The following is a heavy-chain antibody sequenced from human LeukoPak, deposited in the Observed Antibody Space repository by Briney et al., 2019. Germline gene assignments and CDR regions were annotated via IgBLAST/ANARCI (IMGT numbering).Heavy chain of an antibody. CDR2: MNPNSGNT. CDR1: GYTFTSYD. Sequence: GASVKVSCKASGYTFTSYDINWVRQATGQGLEWMGWMNPNSGNTGYAQKFQGRVTITADKSTSTAYMELSSLRSEDTAVYYCAYCTNGVCYRGGVYGMDVWGQGTTVTVSS. J-gene: IGHJ6*02. D-gene: IGHD2-8*01. CDR3: AYCTNGVCYRGGVYGMDV. V-gene: IGHV1-8*01.